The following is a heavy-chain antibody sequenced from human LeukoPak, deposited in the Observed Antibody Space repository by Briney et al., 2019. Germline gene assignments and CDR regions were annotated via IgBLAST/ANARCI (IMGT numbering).Heavy chain of an antibody. V-gene: IGHV3-21*01. CDR3: ARDRNTYYDSSGYYPDAIDI. D-gene: IGHD3-22*01. Sequence: GGSLRLSCAASGFTISNRDMNWVRQAPGKGLEWVSSISSSSTYVFHADSVKCRFTISRDNAKNSLYLQMNSLRAEDTAVYYCARDRNTYYDSSGYYPDAIDIWGQGTVVTVSS. CDR1: GFTISNRD. J-gene: IGHJ3*02. CDR2: ISSSSTYV.